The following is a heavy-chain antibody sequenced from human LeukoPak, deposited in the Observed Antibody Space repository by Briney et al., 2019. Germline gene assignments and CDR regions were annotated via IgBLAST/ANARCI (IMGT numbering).Heavy chain of an antibody. CDR2: IYYSGST. D-gene: IGHD5-18*01. CDR1: GGSISSYY. V-gene: IGHV4-59*01. J-gene: IGHJ3*02. CDR3: ASEYSYGLDAFDI. Sequence: PSETLSLTCTVSGGSISSYYWSWIRQPPGKGLEWIGYIYYSGSTNYNPSLKSRVTISVDTSKNQFSLKLSSVTAADTAVYYCASEYSYGLDAFDIWGQGTMVTVSS.